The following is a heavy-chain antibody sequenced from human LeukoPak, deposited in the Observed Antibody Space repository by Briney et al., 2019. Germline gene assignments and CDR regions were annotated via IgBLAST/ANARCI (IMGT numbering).Heavy chain of an antibody. CDR3: ARAVGCSSTSCYAAGVDY. J-gene: IGHJ4*02. CDR1: GGSFSGYY. V-gene: IGHV4-34*01. Sequence: PSETLSLTCAVYGGSFSGYYWSWIRQPPGKGLEWIGEINHSGSTNYNPSLKSRVTISVDTSKNQSSLKLSSVTAADTAVYYCARAVGCSSTSCYAAGVDYWGQGTLVTVSS. D-gene: IGHD2-2*01. CDR2: INHSGST.